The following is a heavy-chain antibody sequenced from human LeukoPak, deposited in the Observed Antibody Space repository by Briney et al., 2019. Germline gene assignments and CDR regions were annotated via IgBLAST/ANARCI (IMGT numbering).Heavy chain of an antibody. CDR2: IRYDGRNK. CDR1: GFTFSNYG. J-gene: IGHJ4*02. Sequence: GGALRLFCSAAGFTFSNYGMHWGRQAPGKGREWVGFIRYDGRNKYYADFVKGRFTISRDNSKNTLYLQMTSLRAEDTAVYNCAKDRRRDDVLTGSFSDWGQGTLVTVSS. CDR3: AKDRRRDDVLTGSFSD. V-gene: IGHV3-30*02. D-gene: IGHD3-9*01.